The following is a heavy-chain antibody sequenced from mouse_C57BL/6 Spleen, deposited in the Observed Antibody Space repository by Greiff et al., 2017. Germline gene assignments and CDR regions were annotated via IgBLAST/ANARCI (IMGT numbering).Heavy chain of an antibody. V-gene: IGHV1-81*01. Sequence: VQLQQSGAELARPGASVKLSCKASGYTFTSYGISWVKQRTGQGLEWIGEIYPRSGNTYYNEKFKGKATLTADKSSSTAYMELRSLTSEDSAVYFCARGYGYDQGYYFDYWGQGTTLTVSS. D-gene: IGHD2-2*01. CDR2: IYPRSGNT. J-gene: IGHJ2*01. CDR3: ARGYGYDQGYYFDY. CDR1: GYTFTSYG.